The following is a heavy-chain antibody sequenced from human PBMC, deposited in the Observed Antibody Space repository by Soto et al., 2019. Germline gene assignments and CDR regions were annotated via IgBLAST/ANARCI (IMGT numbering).Heavy chain of an antibody. CDR1: GGSISSYC. Sequence: SEALSLTCTVSGGSISSYCWSCIRQPPGKGLEWIGYIYYSGSTNYNPSLKSRVTISVDTSKNQFSLKLSSVTAADTAVYYCARVTNYGSGSYAYRGQGTTVAGSA. CDR3: ARVTNYGSGSYAY. D-gene: IGHD3-10*01. CDR2: IYYSGST. V-gene: IGHV4-59*12. J-gene: IGHJ4*02.